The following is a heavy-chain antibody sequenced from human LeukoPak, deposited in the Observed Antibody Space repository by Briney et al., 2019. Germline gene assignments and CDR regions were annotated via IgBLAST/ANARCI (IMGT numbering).Heavy chain of an antibody. Sequence: SETLSLICTVSGRSISSSSYYWGWIRQPPGKGLEWIGRIYYSGSTYYNPSLKSRVPVSVDTSKNQFSLKLSSVTAADTAVYYCAIVMVFGVVITPPFDYWGQGTLVTVSS. D-gene: IGHD3-3*01. CDR2: IYYSGST. V-gene: IGHV4-39*01. J-gene: IGHJ4*02. CDR3: AIVMVFGVVITPPFDY. CDR1: GRSISSSSYY.